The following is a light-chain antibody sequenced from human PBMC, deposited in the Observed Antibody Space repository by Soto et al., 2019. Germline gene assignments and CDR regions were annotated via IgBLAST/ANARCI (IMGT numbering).Light chain of an antibody. V-gene: IGKV1-27*01. CDR3: QKYNSAPFT. CDR1: QGIGNY. Sequence: DIQMTQSPSSQSASVGGSVTITCRASQGIGNYLAWYQQTPGKVPKLLIFAASTLQSGVPSRFSGSGSGTAFTLTITSLQPEDVATYYCQKYNSAPFTFGPGTKVDIK. J-gene: IGKJ3*01. CDR2: AAS.